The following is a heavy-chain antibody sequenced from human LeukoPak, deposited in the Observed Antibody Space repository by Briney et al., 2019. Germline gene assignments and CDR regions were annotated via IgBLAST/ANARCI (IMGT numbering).Heavy chain of an antibody. CDR1: GYTFTSYY. CDR3: ARDHVITIFGVVNSFDY. V-gene: IGHV1-46*03. CDR2: INPSGGST. J-gene: IGHJ4*02. D-gene: IGHD3-3*01. Sequence: ASVKVSCKASGYTFTSYYMHWVRQALGQGLEWMGIINPSGGSTSYAQKFQGRVTMTRDTSTSTVYMELSSLRSEDTAVYYCARDHVITIFGVVNSFDYWGQGTLVTVSS.